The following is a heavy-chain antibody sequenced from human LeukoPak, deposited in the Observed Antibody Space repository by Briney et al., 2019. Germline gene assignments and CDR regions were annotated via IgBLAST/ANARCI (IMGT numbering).Heavy chain of an antibody. D-gene: IGHD3-22*01. Sequence: ASVKVSCKASGYTFTSYGISWVRQAPGQGLEWMGWISAYNGNTNYAQKLQGRVTMTTDTSTSTAYMELRSLRSDDTAVYYCAMSPKWLYLRAIDYCGQGTLVTVSS. J-gene: IGHJ4*02. CDR2: ISAYNGNT. V-gene: IGHV1-18*01. CDR3: AMSPKWLYLRAIDY. CDR1: GYTFTSYG.